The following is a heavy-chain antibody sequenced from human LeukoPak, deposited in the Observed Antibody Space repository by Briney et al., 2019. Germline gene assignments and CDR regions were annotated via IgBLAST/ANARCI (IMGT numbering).Heavy chain of an antibody. V-gene: IGHV4-59*08. CDR2: IHYSEST. Sequence: PSETLSLTCTVSGGSIRTYHWSWIRQAPGKGLEWIGSIHYSESTKYNPSLKSRVTMSVDTSKNQFSLKLSSVTAADTAVYYCARHGRRYFDLWGRGTLVTVSS. CDR3: ARHGRRYFDL. J-gene: IGHJ2*01. D-gene: IGHD6-25*01. CDR1: GGSIRTYH.